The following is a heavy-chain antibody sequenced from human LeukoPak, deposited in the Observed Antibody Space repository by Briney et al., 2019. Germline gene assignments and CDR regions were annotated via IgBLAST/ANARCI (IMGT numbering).Heavy chain of an antibody. CDR3: ARDKNYARIVDYYMDV. CDR1: GFTFSGYA. D-gene: IGHD1-7*01. J-gene: IGHJ6*03. Sequence: GGSLRLSCAASGFTFSGYAMHWVRQAPGKGLEWVSSISSSSTYIYYADSVKGRYTISRDNAKNSLYLQMNSLRAEDTAVYYCARDKNYARIVDYYMDVWGKGTTVTVSS. V-gene: IGHV3-21*01. CDR2: ISSSSTYI.